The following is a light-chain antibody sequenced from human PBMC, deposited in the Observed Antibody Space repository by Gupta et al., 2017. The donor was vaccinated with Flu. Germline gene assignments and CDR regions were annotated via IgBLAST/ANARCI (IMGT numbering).Light chain of an antibody. V-gene: IGLV3-25*03. CDR1: ALPKKY. CDR3: QSSDSSGRYWV. Sequence: GQTARITCSGDALPKKYTYWYQQKPGQAPVLVIYKDSERPSGIPERFSGSSSGTTVTLTISGVQAEDEADYYCQSSDSSGRYWVFGGGTKLTVL. J-gene: IGLJ2*01. CDR2: KDS.